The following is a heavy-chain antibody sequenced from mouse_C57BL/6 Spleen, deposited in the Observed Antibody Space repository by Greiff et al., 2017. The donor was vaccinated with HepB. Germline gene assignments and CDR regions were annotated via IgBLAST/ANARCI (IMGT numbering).Heavy chain of an antibody. V-gene: IGHV1-19*01. D-gene: IGHD2-2*01. CDR2: INPYNGGT. CDR3: ARSGGYPFAY. CDR1: GYTFTDYY. Sequence: EVKLQESGPVLVKPGASVKMSCKASGYTFTDYYMNWVKQSHGKSLEWIGVINPYNGGTSYNQKFKGKATLTVDKSSSTAYMELNSLTSEDSAVYYCARSGGYPFAYWGQGTLVTVSA. J-gene: IGHJ3*01.